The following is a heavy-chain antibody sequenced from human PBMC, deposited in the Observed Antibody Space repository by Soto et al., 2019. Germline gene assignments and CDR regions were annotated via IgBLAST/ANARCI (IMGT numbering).Heavy chain of an antibody. J-gene: IGHJ4*02. Sequence: QVQLVQSGAEVKKPGASVKVSCQASGYTFTSYDITWVRQATGQGLEWMGWMNPNSGNTGYAQKFQGRVTMTRNTSISTAYMEVSSLRSEDTAVYYCARFASSGWFFDYWGQGTLVTGSS. CDR2: MNPNSGNT. V-gene: IGHV1-8*01. D-gene: IGHD6-19*01. CDR3: ARFASSGWFFDY. CDR1: GYTFTSYD.